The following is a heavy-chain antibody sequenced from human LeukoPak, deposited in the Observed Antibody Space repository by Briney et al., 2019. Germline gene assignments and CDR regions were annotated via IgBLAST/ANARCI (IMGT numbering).Heavy chain of an antibody. D-gene: IGHD6-13*01. CDR3: VGVYSSSWNNWFDP. J-gene: IGHJ5*02. V-gene: IGHV4-59*01. Sequence: SETLSLTCTVSGGSISSYYWSWIRQPPGKGLEWIGYIYYSGSTNYNPSLKSRVTISVDTSKNQFSLKLSSVTAADTAVYYCVGVYSSSWNNWFDPWGQGTLVTVSS. CDR2: IYYSGST. CDR1: GGSISSYY.